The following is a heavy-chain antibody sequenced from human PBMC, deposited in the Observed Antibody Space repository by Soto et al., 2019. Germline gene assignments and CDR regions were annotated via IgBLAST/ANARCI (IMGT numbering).Heavy chain of an antibody. CDR3: AKVYERNLRASWYVDYGMDV. Sequence: QVQLVESGGGVVQPGRSLRLSCAASGFTFSSYGMHWVRQAPGKGLEWVTVISYDGSNKFYADSVKGRFTISRDNSKNTLNLKMNSLKAEDTAVYYCAKVYERNLRASWYVDYGMDVWGQGTPGTVSS. CDR2: ISYDGSNK. J-gene: IGHJ6*02. CDR1: GFTFSSYG. V-gene: IGHV3-30*18. D-gene: IGHD6-13*01.